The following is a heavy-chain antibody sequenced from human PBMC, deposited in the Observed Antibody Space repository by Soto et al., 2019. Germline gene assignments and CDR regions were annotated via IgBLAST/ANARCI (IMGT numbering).Heavy chain of an antibody. J-gene: IGHJ4*02. CDR3: ARGGATIFGVIDS. V-gene: IGHV1-46*01. D-gene: IGHD3-3*02. CDR2: FLASGGNT. CDR1: GYSFFIYY. Sequence: ASVKVSCKASGYSFFIYYIHCVRQSPVQWLDWMGSFLASGGNTFYAQRFRGRVSMTRDTSSTNTVSLELTSLTSDDTAVYYCARGGATIFGVIDSWDQETRVTVAS.